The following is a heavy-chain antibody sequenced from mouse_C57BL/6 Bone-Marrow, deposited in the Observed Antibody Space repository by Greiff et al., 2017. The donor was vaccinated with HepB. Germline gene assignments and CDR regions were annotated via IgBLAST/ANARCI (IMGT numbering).Heavy chain of an antibody. D-gene: IGHD2-4*01. CDR3: ASSFNYDYGGGFDY. J-gene: IGHJ2*02. V-gene: IGHV1-58*01. Sequence: VQLQQSGAELVRPGSSVKMSCKTSGYTFTSDGINWVKQRPGQGPEWIGYNYTGNGYTEYNEKFKGKATLTTDTSTSTAYLQLRSLTSEDTAIYFVASSFNYDYGGGFDYWGQGTLLTVSS. CDR2: NYTGNGYT. CDR1: GYTFTSDG.